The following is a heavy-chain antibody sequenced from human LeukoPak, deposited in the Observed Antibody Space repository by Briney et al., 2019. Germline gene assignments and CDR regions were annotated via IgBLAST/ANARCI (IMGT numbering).Heavy chain of an antibody. V-gene: IGHV3-66*01. CDR3: ARDRYFDWLFPRRNDAFDI. CDR1: GFTVSSSY. D-gene: IGHD3-9*01. J-gene: IGHJ3*02. Sequence: PGGSLRLSCAASGFTVSSSYITWVRQAPGKGLEWVSVIYSGGSTYYADSVKGRFTISRDNSKNTLYLQMNSLRAEDTAVYYCARDRYFDWLFPRRNDAFDIWGQGTMVTVSS. CDR2: IYSGGST.